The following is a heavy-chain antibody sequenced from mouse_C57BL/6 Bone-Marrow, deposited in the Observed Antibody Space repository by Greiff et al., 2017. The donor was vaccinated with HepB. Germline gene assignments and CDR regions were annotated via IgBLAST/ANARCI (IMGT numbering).Heavy chain of an antibody. CDR1: GYTFTSYW. CDR3: TRQGSYDGYYPYYFDY. Sequence: EVQLQQSGTVLARPGASVKMSCKTSGYTFTSYWMHWVKQRPGQGLEWIGAIYPGNSDTSYNQKFKGKAKLTAVTSASTAYMELSSLTNEDSAVYYCTRQGSYDGYYPYYFDYWGQGTTLTVSS. D-gene: IGHD2-3*01. J-gene: IGHJ2*01. V-gene: IGHV1-5*01. CDR2: IYPGNSDT.